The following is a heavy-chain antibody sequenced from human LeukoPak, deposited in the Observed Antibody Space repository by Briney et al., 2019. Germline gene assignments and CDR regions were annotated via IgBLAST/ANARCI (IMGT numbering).Heavy chain of an antibody. J-gene: IGHJ5*02. V-gene: IGHV3-48*02. Sequence: GGSLRLSCAASGFTFSTYSMNWVRQAPGKGLEWIAYISNNAISTFYSDSVKGRFTISRDRAKNSLYLQMTGLRDEDTAVYYCARDDWFDPWGQGTRVTVSS. CDR2: ISNNAIST. CDR1: GFTFSTYS. CDR3: ARDDWFDP.